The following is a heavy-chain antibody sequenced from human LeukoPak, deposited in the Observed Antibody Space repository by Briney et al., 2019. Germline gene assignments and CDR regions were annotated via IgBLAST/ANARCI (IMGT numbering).Heavy chain of an antibody. CDR1: GFTFSSYW. V-gene: IGHV3-74*01. Sequence: PGGSLRLSCASSGFTFSSYWMHWVRHAPGKGLVWVSRINGDGSSTTYADSVRGRFTISRDNAKNTLNLQMSSLRAEDTAVYYCARVVSMVRGASSGMDVWGQGTTVTVFS. D-gene: IGHD3-10*01. CDR3: ARVVSMVRGASSGMDV. J-gene: IGHJ6*02. CDR2: INGDGSST.